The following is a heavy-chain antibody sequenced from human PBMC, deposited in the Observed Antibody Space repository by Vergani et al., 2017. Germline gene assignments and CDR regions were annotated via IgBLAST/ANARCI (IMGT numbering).Heavy chain of an antibody. V-gene: IGHV3-48*02. CDR3: ARGGRSYAPDLDY. J-gene: IGHJ4*02. Sequence: EVQLVESGGGLVQPGGSLRLSCAASGFSFNNYPMNWVRQAPGKGPEWVSYITSTTNVKYYADSVEGRFTISRDNARDSLFLQMNSLRDEDTAVYYGARGGRSYAPDLDYWGQGTLVTVSS. CDR1: GFSFNNYP. CDR2: ITSTTNVK. D-gene: IGHD4-23*01.